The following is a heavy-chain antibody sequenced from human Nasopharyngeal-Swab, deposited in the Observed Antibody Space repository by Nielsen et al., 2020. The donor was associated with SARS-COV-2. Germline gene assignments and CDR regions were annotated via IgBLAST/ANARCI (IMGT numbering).Heavy chain of an antibody. CDR2: ISYDGSNK. CDR3: AKDPYRGWEPPNFDY. V-gene: IGHV3-30*18. Sequence: GGLAAGKGVEWVAVISYDGSNKYYADSVKSRFTISRDNSKNTLYLQMNSLRAEDTAVYYCAKDPYRGWEPPNFDYWGQGTLVTVSS. D-gene: IGHD1-26*01. J-gene: IGHJ4*02.